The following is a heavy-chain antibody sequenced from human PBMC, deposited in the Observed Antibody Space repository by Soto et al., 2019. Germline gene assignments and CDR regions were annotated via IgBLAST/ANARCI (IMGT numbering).Heavy chain of an antibody. D-gene: IGHD5-18*01. Sequence: EVQLLESGGGLVQPGGSLRLSCAASGFTFSNYAMKWVRQVPGKGLEWVSLIGESGTPTYYADSVKGRFTISRDNSGNTLCLEIYSLRSEDTAVYYCARYIPGVRYYGMDVWGQGTTVTVSS. V-gene: IGHV3-23*01. CDR2: IGESGTPT. J-gene: IGHJ6*02. CDR1: GFTFSNYA. CDR3: ARYIPGVRYYGMDV.